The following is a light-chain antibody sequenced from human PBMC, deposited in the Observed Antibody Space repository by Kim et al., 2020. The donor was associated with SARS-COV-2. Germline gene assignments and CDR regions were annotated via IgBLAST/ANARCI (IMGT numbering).Light chain of an antibody. CDR2: HDS. Sequence: PGKTARSTCGGNNIGSKSVHWYQQKPGQAPVLVIYHDSDRPSGIPERFSGANSGNTATLTISTIEAGDEADYYCQVWDTGDHREVFGGGTQLTVL. J-gene: IGLJ3*02. V-gene: IGLV3-21*04. CDR3: QVWDTGDHREV. CDR1: NIGSKS.